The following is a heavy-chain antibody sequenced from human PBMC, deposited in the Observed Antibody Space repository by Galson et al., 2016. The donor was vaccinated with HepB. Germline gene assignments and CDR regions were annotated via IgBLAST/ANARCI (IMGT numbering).Heavy chain of an antibody. Sequence: CKASGGTFNTNVISWVRLAPGQGLEWMGGIIIVLGTTNYAQKFQGRLTITADESTGTAYMELSSLRSEDTALYYCGTEKRDSLIPFDSWGQGTLVTVSS. J-gene: IGHJ4*02. CDR2: IIIVLGTT. CDR1: GGTFNTNV. CDR3: GTEKRDSLIPFDS. V-gene: IGHV1-69*01. D-gene: IGHD2-21*01.